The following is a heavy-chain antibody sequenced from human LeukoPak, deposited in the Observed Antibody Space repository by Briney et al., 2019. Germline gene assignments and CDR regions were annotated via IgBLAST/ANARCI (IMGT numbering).Heavy chain of an antibody. D-gene: IGHD4-11*01. CDR1: GFTFSDYY. Sequence: PGGSLRLSCAASGFTFSDYYMSWIRQAPGKGLECVSSISGSGTSTYYADSVKGRFTSSRDNSKNTLYLQMNSLRAEDTATYYCANEYSKGDVWGQGTTVTVSS. J-gene: IGHJ3*01. CDR2: ISGSGTST. CDR3: ANEYSKGDV. V-gene: IGHV3-23*01.